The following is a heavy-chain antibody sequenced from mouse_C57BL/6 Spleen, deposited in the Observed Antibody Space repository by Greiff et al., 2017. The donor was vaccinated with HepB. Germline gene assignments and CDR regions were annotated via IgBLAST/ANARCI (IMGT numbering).Heavy chain of an antibody. V-gene: IGHV14-1*01. J-gene: IGHJ2*01. CDR1: GFNIKDYY. D-gene: IGHD1-1*01. CDR3: TTGSSPFYYFDY. Sequence: VQLQQSGAELVRPGASVKLSCTASGFNIKDYYMHWVKQRPEQGLEWIGRIDPEDGDTEYAPKFQGKATMTADPSSNTAYLQLSSLTSEDTAVYYCTTGSSPFYYFDYWGQGTTLTVSS. CDR2: IDPEDGDT.